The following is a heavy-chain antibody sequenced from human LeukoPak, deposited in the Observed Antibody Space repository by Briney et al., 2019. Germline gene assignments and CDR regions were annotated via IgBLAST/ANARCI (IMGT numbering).Heavy chain of an antibody. J-gene: IGHJ4*02. CDR1: GFTFSSYA. D-gene: IGHD6-13*01. CDR2: IYYSGST. V-gene: IGHV4-39*07. CDR3: ARVAAAGNYYFDY. Sequence: GSLRLSCAASGFTFSSYAMSWVRQAPGKGLEWIGSIYYSGSTYYNPSLKSRVTISIDTSKNQFSLKLSSVTAADTAVYFCARVAAAGNYYFDYWGQGTLVTVSS.